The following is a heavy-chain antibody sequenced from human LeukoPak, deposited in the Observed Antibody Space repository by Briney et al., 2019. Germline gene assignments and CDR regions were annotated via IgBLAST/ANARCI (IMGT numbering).Heavy chain of an antibody. J-gene: IGHJ6*03. CDR1: GFTLGVYA. Sequence: GGSLRLSCSASGFTLGVYAMGWFRQAPDKGLERVAFIRTDGAKKYYAAPVRARFTIPRENPINTLYLKLNSLEAEDTAVYDCANDWGPQYYYSSGGYMDVWGKGTTVTISS. CDR3: ANDWGPQYYYSSGGYMDV. V-gene: IGHV3-30*02. D-gene: IGHD3-10*01. CDR2: IRTDGAKK.